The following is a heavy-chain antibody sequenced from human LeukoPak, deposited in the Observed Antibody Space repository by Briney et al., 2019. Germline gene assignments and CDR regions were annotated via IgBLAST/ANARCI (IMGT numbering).Heavy chain of an antibody. CDR2: ISSSSSYI. Sequence: GGSLRLSCAASGFTFSSYSMNWVRQAPGKGLEWVSSISSSSSYIYYADSVKGQFTISRDNAKNSLYLQMNSLRAEDTAVYYCARGGEWELPYWGQGTLVTVSS. J-gene: IGHJ4*02. CDR3: ARGGEWELPY. V-gene: IGHV3-21*01. CDR1: GFTFSSYS. D-gene: IGHD1-26*01.